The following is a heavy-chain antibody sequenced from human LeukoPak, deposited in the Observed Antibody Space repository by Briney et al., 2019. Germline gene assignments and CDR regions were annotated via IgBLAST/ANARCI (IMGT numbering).Heavy chain of an antibody. J-gene: IGHJ5*02. D-gene: IGHD4-17*01. CDR3: AREAEPTVTTVGWFDP. Sequence: PGGSLRLSCAASGFTFSSYAMSWVRQAPGKGLEWVSAISGSGGSTYYADSVKGRFTISRDNAKNSLYLQMNSLRAEDTAVYYCAREAEPTVTTVGWFDPWGQGTLVTVSS. V-gene: IGHV3-23*01. CDR2: ISGSGGST. CDR1: GFTFSSYA.